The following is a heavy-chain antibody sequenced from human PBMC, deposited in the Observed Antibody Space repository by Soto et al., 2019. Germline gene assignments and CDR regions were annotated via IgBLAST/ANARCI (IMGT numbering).Heavy chain of an antibody. CDR2: LYWDDDK. CDR1: GLSLRTHGVS. V-gene: IGHV2-5*02. J-gene: IGHJ6*02. CDR3: VQSRCGGECVEIYSSLAYYGLVV. Sequence: QITLKESGPTLVKPTQTLTLNGTVSGLSLRTHGVSVGWVRQPPGKALEWLAFLYWDDDKSYSPSLKSRLTSNKDISEKEVVRTMTNMAALDTGTYYCVQSRCGGECVEIYSSLAYYGLVVWGQGTTVTVS. D-gene: IGHD2-21*01.